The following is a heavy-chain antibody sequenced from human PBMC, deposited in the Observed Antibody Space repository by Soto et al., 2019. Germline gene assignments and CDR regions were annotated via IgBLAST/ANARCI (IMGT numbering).Heavy chain of an antibody. Sequence: SETLTLTCSVSGDSLCRTYWSWIRQPPGKGLEWIGYIYYSGSTNYNPFLESRVTISLAKSRNQFSLRLSSVTAADTAVYYCARGPMISGGGMVTGVPYLDCWGPGALVTVS. V-gene: IGHV4-59*01. CDR1: GDSLCRTY. CDR3: ARGPMISGGGMVTGVPYLDC. CDR2: IYYSGST. J-gene: IGHJ4*02. D-gene: IGHD3-16*01.